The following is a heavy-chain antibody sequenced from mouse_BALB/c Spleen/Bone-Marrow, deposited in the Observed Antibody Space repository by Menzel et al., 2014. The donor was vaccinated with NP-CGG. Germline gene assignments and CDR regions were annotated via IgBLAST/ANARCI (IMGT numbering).Heavy chain of an antibody. V-gene: IGHV2-9*02. D-gene: IGHD1-1*01. CDR1: GFSLTSYG. CDR2: IWAGGST. J-gene: IGHJ2*01. CDR3: ARNYGSIYFDY. Sequence: VKLVESGPGLVAPSQSLSITCTVSGFSLTSYGVNWVRQPPGKGLEWLGAIWAGGSTNYNSALMSRMSIRKDNSKSQVFLKMNSLQTDDTAMYYCARNYGSIYFDYWGQGTTLTVSS.